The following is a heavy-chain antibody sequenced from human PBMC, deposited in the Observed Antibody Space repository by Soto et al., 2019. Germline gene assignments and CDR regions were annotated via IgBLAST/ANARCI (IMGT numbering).Heavy chain of an antibody. CDR3: ARETKRVIGYSSSSLPTDY. J-gene: IGHJ4*02. D-gene: IGHD6-6*01. CDR2: ISAYNGNT. V-gene: IGHV1-18*01. CDR1: GYTFTSYG. Sequence: GASVKVSCKASGYTFTSYGISWVRQAPGQGLEWMGWISAYNGNTNYAQKLQGRVTMTTDTSTSTAYMELRSLRSDDTAVYYCARETKRVIGYSSSSLPTDYWGQGTLVTVSS.